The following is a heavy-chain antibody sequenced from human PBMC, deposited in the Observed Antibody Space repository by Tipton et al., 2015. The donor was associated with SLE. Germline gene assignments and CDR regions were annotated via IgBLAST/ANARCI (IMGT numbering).Heavy chain of an antibody. V-gene: IGHV4-39*07. CDR1: GGSISSSSYY. Sequence: TLSLTCTVSGGSISSSSYYWGCIRQPPGKGLEWIGSVYYSGSTSYNPSLKSRVTISVDTSKNQFSLKLSSVTAADTAVYYCASLGYCSGGSCYSFDYWGQGTLVTVSS. CDR2: VYYSGST. D-gene: IGHD2-15*01. CDR3: ASLGYCSGGSCYSFDY. J-gene: IGHJ4*02.